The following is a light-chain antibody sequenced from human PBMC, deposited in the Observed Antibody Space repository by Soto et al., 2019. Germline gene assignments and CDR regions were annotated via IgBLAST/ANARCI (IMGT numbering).Light chain of an antibody. CDR2: DTS. CDR3: QHRDNWPPRAT. CDR1: QSVNIY. Sequence: EIVLTQSPTTLSLSPGERATLSCRASQSVNIYLAWYQQRPGQAPRLLIYDTSTRATGIPARFSGSGSGTDFTLTISSLEPEDFAVYYCQHRDNWPPRATFGGGTKVEVQ. V-gene: IGKV3-11*01. J-gene: IGKJ4*01.